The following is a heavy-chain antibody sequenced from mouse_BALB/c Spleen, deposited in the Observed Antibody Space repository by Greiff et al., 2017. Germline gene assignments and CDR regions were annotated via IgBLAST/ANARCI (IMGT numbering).Heavy chain of an antibody. CDR3: AREGIYYYGSYWYFDV. CDR1: GFTFTDYY. CDR2: IRNKANGYTT. D-gene: IGHD1-1*01. Sequence: EVQGVESGGGLVQPGGSLRLSCATSGFTFTDYYMSWVRQPPGKALEWLGFIRNKANGYTTEYSASVKGRFTISRDNSQSILYLQMNTLRAEDSATYYCAREGIYYYGSYWYFDVWGAGTTVTVSS. V-gene: IGHV7-3*02. J-gene: IGHJ1*01.